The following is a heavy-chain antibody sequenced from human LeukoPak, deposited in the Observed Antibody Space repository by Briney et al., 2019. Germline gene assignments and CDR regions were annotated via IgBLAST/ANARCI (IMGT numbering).Heavy chain of an antibody. D-gene: IGHD6-19*01. CDR2: INPSGGST. J-gene: IGHJ5*02. CDR1: GYTFTSYY. Sequence: ASVKVSCKASGYTFTSYYMHWVRQAPGQGLEWMGIINPSGGSTSYAQKFQGRVTITRDTSASTAYMELSSLRSEDTAVYYCARGYSSGWRLDHWGQGTLVTVSS. CDR3: ARGYSSGWRLDH. V-gene: IGHV1-46*01.